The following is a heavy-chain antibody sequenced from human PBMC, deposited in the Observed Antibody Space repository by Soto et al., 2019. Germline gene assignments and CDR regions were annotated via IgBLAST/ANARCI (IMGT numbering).Heavy chain of an antibody. J-gene: IGHJ4*01. CDR1: GYSFSDYS. Sequence: ASVKVSCKASGYSFSDYSNNWVRQAPGQGLEWMGWMNPKSGHTAHAQKIQGRVTLTRDTSINTVYMELSSLTSGDTAVYFCARRIPDGKFDSWGHGTQVTGSS. CDR2: MNPKSGHT. CDR3: ARRIPDGKFDS. V-gene: IGHV1-8*01. D-gene: IGHD1-1*01.